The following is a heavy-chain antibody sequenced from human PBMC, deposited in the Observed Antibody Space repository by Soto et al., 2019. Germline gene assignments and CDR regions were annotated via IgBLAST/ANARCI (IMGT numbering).Heavy chain of an antibody. CDR1: GGSIISSNYY. CDR3: ARKGDSSTWSFDY. J-gene: IGHJ4*01. V-gene: IGHV4-39*01. Sequence: PSETLSLTCTVSGGSIISSNYYWGWIRQPPGKGLEWIGSIYYGGNTYYNPSLKSRVTMSVDTSKNQFSLKLSSVTAADTAVYYCARKGDSSTWSFDYWGQGTLVTVSS. CDR2: IYYGGNT. D-gene: IGHD6-13*01.